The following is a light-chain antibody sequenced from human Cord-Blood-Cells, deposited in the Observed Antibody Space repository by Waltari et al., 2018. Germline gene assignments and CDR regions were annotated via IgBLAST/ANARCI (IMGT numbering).Light chain of an antibody. CDR2: STN. Sequence: QTVVTQEPSFSVSPGGTVTLTCGLSSGSVSTSYYPSWYQQTPGQAPPTLIYSTNHRSSGVPDRFSGSILGNKAALTITGAEADDESDYYCVLYMGSGIWVFGGGTKLTVL. V-gene: IGLV8-61*01. J-gene: IGLJ3*02. CDR1: SGSVSTSYY. CDR3: VLYMGSGIWV.